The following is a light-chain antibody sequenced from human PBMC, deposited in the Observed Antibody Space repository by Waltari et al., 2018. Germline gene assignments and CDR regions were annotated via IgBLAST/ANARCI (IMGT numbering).Light chain of an antibody. J-gene: IGKJ4*01. CDR3: QQVQTHSALT. V-gene: IGKV1-9*01. CDR1: QDISNY. CDR2: AAS. Sequence: DIQMTTSPSSLSASVGDRVTITCRASQDISNYLAWYQQKLGKVPKLLIFAASTLQNGVPSRFSGSGSGTEFTLTSASLQPEDFATYYCQQVQTHSALTFGGGTRVEIK.